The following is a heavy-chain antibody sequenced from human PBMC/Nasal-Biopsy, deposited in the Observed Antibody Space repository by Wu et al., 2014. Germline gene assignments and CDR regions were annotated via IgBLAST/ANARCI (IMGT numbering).Heavy chain of an antibody. CDR1: GGSISSGNYY. Sequence: TLSLTCTVSGGSISSGNYYWSWIRQPAGKGLEWIGRFQTSGSTNYNPSLKSRVTMSIDTSKNQFSLKLSSVTAADTAVYYCARDSMTGYMDVWGQGTMVTVSS. CDR3: ARDSMTGYMDV. V-gene: IGHV4-61*02. CDR2: FQTSGST. D-gene: IGHD3-9*01. J-gene: IGHJ3*01.